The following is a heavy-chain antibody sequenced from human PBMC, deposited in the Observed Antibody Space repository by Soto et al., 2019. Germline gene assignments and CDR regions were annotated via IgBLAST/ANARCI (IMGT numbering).Heavy chain of an antibody. J-gene: IGHJ6*02. D-gene: IGHD3-10*01. V-gene: IGHV1-2*04. CDR1: GYTFTGYY. CDR2: INPNSGGT. Sequence: QVQLVQSGAEVKKPGASVKVSCKASGYTFTGYYMHWVRQAPGQGLEWMGWINPNSGGTNYAQKCQGWATMTRDTSISTAYMELSRLRSDDTAVYYCARDHVLLGFGSPTRRYYGMDVWGQGTTVTVSS. CDR3: ARDHVLLGFGSPTRRYYGMDV.